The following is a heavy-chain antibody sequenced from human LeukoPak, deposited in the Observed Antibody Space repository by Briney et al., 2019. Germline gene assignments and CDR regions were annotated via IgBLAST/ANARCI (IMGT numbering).Heavy chain of an antibody. V-gene: IGHV3-30*18. CDR3: AKENRRFLSLYYFDY. D-gene: IGHD3-10*01. CDR2: ISYDGSNK. J-gene: IGHJ4*02. CDR1: GFTFSSYG. Sequence: GGSLRLSCAASGFTFSSYGMHRVRQAPGKGLEWVAVISYDGSNKYYADSVKGRFTISRDNSKNTLYLQMNSLRAEDTAVYYCAKENRRFLSLYYFDYWGQGTLVTVSS.